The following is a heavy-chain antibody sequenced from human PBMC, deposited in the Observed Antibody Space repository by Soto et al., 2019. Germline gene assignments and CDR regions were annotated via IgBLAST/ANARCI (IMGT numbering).Heavy chain of an antibody. CDR1: GGSISSYY. CDR3: TRANWYSEY. Sequence: SETLSLTCTVSGGSISSYYWSWIRQPPGKGLEWIGYIYYNGSTNYNPSLKSRATMSVDTSKNQTSLKFSSVTAADTAVYYCTRANWYSEYWGQGTLVTVSS. J-gene: IGHJ4*02. V-gene: IGHV4-59*01. CDR2: IYYNGST. D-gene: IGHD7-27*01.